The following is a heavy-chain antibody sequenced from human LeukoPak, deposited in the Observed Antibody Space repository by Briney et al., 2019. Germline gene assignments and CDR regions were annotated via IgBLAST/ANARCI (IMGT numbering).Heavy chain of an antibody. V-gene: IGHV1-18*01. CDR1: GYTFTTYG. CDR3: ARDGYYDY. J-gene: IGHJ4*02. CDR2: ISAYNGKA. Sequence: ASVKASCWASGYTFTTYGIAWVRQAPGQGLEWMGWISAYNGKADYGQKFQGRVTMTTDTSTRTAYMELRSLRSDDTAVYYCARDGYYDYWGQGTLVTVSS. D-gene: IGHD3-22*01.